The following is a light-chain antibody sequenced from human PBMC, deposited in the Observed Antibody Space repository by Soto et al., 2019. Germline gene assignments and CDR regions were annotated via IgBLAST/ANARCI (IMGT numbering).Light chain of an antibody. CDR3: QQYNSYWT. CDR2: KAS. CDR1: QSVSTW. Sequence: DIQMTQSPFTLSASVGDRVTITCRASQSVSTWLAWYQQKPGKAPKLLSYKASSLESGVPSRFSGSGSGTEFTLTIRSLQPDDFATYYCQQYNSYWTFGQGTKVEIK. J-gene: IGKJ1*01. V-gene: IGKV1-5*03.